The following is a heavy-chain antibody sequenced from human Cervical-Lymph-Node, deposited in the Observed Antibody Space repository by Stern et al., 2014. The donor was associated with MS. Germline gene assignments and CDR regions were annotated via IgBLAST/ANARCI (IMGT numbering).Heavy chain of an antibody. CDR1: GGSISSGGYY. V-gene: IGHV4-31*03. D-gene: IGHD6-6*01. J-gene: IGHJ6*02. CDR2: IYYSGST. Sequence: QLQLQESGPGLVKPSQTLSLTCTVSGGSISSGGYYWSWIRQHPGKGLEWIGYIYYSGSTYYNPSLKSRVTISVDTSKNQFSLKLSSVTAADTAVYYCARSSSSSFYYAMDVWGQGTTVTVSS. CDR3: ARSSSSSFYYAMDV.